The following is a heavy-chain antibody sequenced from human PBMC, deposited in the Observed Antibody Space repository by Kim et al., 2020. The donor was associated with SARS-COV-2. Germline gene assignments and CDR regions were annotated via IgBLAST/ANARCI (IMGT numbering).Heavy chain of an antibody. J-gene: IGHJ1*01. D-gene: IGHD3-3*01. V-gene: IGHV4-34*01. Sequence: SETLSLTCAVYGGSFSGYYWSWIRQPPGKGLEWIGEINHSGSTNYNPSLKSRVTISVDTSKNQFSLKLSSVTAADTAVYYCARGHKPFRSGFEYFQHWGQGTLVTVSS. CDR3: ARGHKPFRSGFEYFQH. CDR2: INHSGST. CDR1: GGSFSGYY.